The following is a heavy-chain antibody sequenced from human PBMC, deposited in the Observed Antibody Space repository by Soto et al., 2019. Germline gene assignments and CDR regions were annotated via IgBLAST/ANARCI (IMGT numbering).Heavy chain of an antibody. CDR1: GFTFSSYA. Sequence: GGSLRLSCAASGFTFSSYAMAWVRQVPGTGLEWVSGIDGSGGDTSFADSVKGRFSISRDNSKKMLYLHMNNLRAEDTATYYCANEMVAAAYDQTSALDFWGQGILVTVSS. CDR2: IDGSGGDT. D-gene: IGHD2-15*01. J-gene: IGHJ4*01. V-gene: IGHV3-23*01. CDR3: ANEMVAAAYDQTSALDF.